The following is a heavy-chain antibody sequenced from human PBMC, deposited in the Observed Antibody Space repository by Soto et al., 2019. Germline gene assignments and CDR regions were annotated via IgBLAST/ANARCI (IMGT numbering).Heavy chain of an antibody. D-gene: IGHD2-8*01. Sequence: EVQLVESGGGLVQPGEALRLACAASGFSIRKYWMHWVRQAPGKGPVWVSYISGDGTTTDYAGSVKGRFTISRDNAKNTLFQQMDSLRVEDTAIYFCAIQDCTNDVCLEAAVTVGGALEYWGRGAQVTVSS. J-gene: IGHJ4*02. V-gene: IGHV3-74*01. CDR3: AIQDCTNDVCLEAAVTVGGALEY. CDR2: ISGDGTTT. CDR1: GFSIRKYW.